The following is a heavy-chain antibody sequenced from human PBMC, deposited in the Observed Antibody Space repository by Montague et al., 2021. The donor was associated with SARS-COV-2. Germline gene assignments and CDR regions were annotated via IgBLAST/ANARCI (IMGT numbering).Heavy chain of an antibody. CDR3: ARAAQRQYVLLWFGELLHDAFDI. D-gene: IGHD3-10*01. V-gene: IGHV3-30-3*01. J-gene: IGHJ3*02. CDR1: GFTFSSYA. CDR2: ISYDGSNK. Sequence: SLRLSCPAPGFTFSSYAMHWVRQAPGKGLEWVAVISYDGSNKYYADSVKGRFTISRDNSKNPLYLQMNSLRAEDTAVYYCARAAQRQYVLLWFGELLHDAFDIWGQGTMVTVSS.